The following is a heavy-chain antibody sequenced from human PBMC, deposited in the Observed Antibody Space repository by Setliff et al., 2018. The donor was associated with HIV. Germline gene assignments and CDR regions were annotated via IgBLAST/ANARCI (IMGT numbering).Heavy chain of an antibody. V-gene: IGHV3-30*02. CDR2: IRYDGSNT. CDR3: TTVCRGSC. J-gene: IGHJ4*02. D-gene: IGHD2-15*01. Sequence: GGSLRLSCAASGFTFSSYGLHWVRQAPGKGLEWVAFIRYDGSNTDYVDSVKGRFTISRDNSKNTLYLQMNSLTTDDTAVYYCTTVCRGSCWGQGTQVTVSS. CDR1: GFTFSSYG.